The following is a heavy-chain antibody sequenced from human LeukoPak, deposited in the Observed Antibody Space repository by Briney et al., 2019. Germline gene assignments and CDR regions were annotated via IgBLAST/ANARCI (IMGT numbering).Heavy chain of an antibody. CDR2: ISAYNGNT. CDR1: GYTFSSYG. D-gene: IGHD3-10*01. V-gene: IGHV1-18*01. J-gene: IGHJ5*02. Sequence: ASVKVSCKASGYTFSSYGISWVRQAPGQGLEWMGWISAYNGNTNYAQKLQGRVTMTTDISTSTAYMELRSLRSDDTALYYCAREVLTNWFDPWGQGTLVTVSS. CDR3: AREVLTNWFDP.